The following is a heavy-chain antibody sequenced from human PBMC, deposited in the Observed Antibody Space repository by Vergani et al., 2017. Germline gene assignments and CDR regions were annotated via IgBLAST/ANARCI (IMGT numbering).Heavy chain of an antibody. Sequence: QVQLVQSGAEVKKPGSSVKVSCKASGGTSSSYAISWVRQAPGQGLEWMGGIIPIFGTANYAQKFQGRVTITADESTSTAYMELSSLRSEDTAVYYCARSETNYYDSSGYYYSSVYFQHWGQGTLVTVSS. V-gene: IGHV1-69*12. J-gene: IGHJ1*01. D-gene: IGHD3-22*01. CDR2: IIPIFGTA. CDR1: GGTSSSYA. CDR3: ARSETNYYDSSGYYYSSVYFQH.